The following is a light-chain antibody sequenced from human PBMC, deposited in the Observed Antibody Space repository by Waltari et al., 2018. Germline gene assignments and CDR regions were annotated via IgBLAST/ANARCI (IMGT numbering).Light chain of an antibody. V-gene: IGKV1-5*03. J-gene: IGKJ1*01. Sequence: DIQMTQSPSTLSASVGDRVTITCRASHSISTWMAWYQQKPGKAHKLLIYRAFRLESGVPSRFGGSGSATEFTLTISSLQPDDFATYYCQQYMHYPRTFGQGTKV. CDR2: RAF. CDR1: HSISTW. CDR3: QQYMHYPRT.